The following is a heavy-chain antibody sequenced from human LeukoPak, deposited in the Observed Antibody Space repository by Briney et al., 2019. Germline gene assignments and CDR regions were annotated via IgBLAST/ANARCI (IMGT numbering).Heavy chain of an antibody. D-gene: IGHD3-10*01. J-gene: IGHJ4*02. CDR3: ARDYYGSGSLDY. CDR2: ISYDGSNK. Sequence: GGSLRLSCAASGFTVSSNYMSWVRQAPGKGLEWVAVISYDGSNKYYADSVKGRFTISRDNSKNTLYLQMNGLRAEDTAVYYCARDYYGSGSLDYWGQGTLVTVSS. CDR1: GFTVSSNY. V-gene: IGHV3-30-3*01.